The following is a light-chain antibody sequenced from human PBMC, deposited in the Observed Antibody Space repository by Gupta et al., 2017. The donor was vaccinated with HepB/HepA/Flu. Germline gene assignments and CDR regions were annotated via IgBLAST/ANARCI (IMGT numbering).Light chain of an antibody. CDR1: SSNIGADND. CDR2: GYT. J-gene: IGLJ3*02. Sequence: QAVLTQPPSVSGPPGQTVTISCNGSSSNIGADNDVHWYQQLPGTAPKLLISGYTNRPSGVPDRFSASKSGTSASLAITGLQAKDEAHYYGQSVDSSLSVVFGGGTKLTVL. CDR3: QSVDSSLSVV. V-gene: IGLV1-40*01.